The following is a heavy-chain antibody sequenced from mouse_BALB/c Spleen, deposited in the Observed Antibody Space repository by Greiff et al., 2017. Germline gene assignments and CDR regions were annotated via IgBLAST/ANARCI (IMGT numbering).Heavy chain of an antibody. CDR3: TRRLRLDYAMDY. CDR2: IYPSDSYT. CDR1: GYTFTSYW. J-gene: IGHJ4*01. Sequence: QVQLQQPGAELVRPGASVKLSCKASGYTFTSYWINWVKQRPGQGLEWIGNIYPSDSYTNYNQKFKDKATLTVDKSSSTAYMQLSSPTSEDSAVYYCTRRLRLDYAMDYWGQGTSVTVSS. D-gene: IGHD1-2*01. V-gene: IGHV1-69*02.